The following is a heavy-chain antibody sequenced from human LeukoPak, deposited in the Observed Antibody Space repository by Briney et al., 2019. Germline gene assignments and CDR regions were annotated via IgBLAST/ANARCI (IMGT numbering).Heavy chain of an antibody. CDR2: ISYDGSNK. CDR1: GFTFSSYA. Sequence: GGSLRLSCAASGFTFSSYAMHWVRQAPGKGLEWVAVISYDGSNKYYADSVKGRFTTSRDNSKNTLYLQMNSLRAEDTAVYYCARASDILTGYYAGDYYYGMDVWGQGTTVTVSS. V-gene: IGHV3-30-3*01. J-gene: IGHJ6*02. D-gene: IGHD3-9*01. CDR3: ARASDILTGYYAGDYYYGMDV.